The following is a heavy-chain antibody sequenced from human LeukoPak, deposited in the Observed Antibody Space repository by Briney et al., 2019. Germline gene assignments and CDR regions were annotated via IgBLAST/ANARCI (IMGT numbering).Heavy chain of an antibody. J-gene: IGHJ4*02. CDR3: ARQRGSGCLDY. CDR1: RFTLSNYL. Sequence: GGALRLSCAASRFTLSNYLMSWVRQAPGKGLEWVANIKQDGSETYYVDSVKGRFTISRDNAKNSLSLQMNSLRAEDTAVYYCARQRGSGCLDYWGQGTLVTVSS. CDR2: IKQDGSET. D-gene: IGHD6-19*01. V-gene: IGHV3-7*01.